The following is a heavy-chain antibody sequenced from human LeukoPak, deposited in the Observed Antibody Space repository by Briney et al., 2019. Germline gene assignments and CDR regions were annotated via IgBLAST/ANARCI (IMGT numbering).Heavy chain of an antibody. D-gene: IGHD3-3*01. CDR3: ARGATRFLDY. V-gene: IGHV3-7*05. J-gene: IGHJ4*02. Sequence: GGSLRLSCAASGFTFSSDWMTWVRQAPGKGLEWVATIKQDGSDKYYVDSVKGRLTISRDNAKNSLYLQMNSLTADDTAAYYCARGATRFLDYGGQGTLVTVSS. CDR1: GFTFSSDW. CDR2: IKQDGSDK.